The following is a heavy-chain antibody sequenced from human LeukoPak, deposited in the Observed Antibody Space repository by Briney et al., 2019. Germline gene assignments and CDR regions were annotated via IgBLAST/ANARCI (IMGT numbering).Heavy chain of an antibody. J-gene: IGHJ4*02. CDR1: GFTSSGYA. CDR2: ILHDGSKK. CDR3: AKTPTNWYTLDY. V-gene: IGHV3-30*18. D-gene: IGHD2-2*02. Sequence: GGSLRLSCAASGFTSSGYAMHWVRQAPGKGLEWVAVILHDGSKKYYVDSVKGRFTISRDNSINTLFLQLDSLRPEDSAVYYCAKTPTNWYTLDYWGQGTLVTVSS.